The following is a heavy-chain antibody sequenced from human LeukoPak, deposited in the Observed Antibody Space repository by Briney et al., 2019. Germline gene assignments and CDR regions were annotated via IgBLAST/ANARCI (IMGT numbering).Heavy chain of an antibody. CDR1: GFTFSGSA. CDR2: IRSKANSYAT. V-gene: IGHV3-73*01. Sequence: PGGSLRLSCAASGFTFSGSAIHWVRQASGKGLEWVGRIRSKANSYATSSAASVKGRFTISRDDSKNTAYLQMNSLKTEDTAVYYCTRGLWYMGAGTFDIWGQGTMVTVSS. D-gene: IGHD4/OR15-4a*01. CDR3: TRGLWYMGAGTFDI. J-gene: IGHJ3*02.